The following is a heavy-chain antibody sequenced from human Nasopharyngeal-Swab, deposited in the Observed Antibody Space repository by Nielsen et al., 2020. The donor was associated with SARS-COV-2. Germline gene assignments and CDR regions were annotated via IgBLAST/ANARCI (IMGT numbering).Heavy chain of an antibody. Sequence: GGSLRLSCAASGFTFSNAWMNWVRQAPGKGLEWVGRIKSKTDGGTTDYAAPVKGRFTISRDDSKNTLYLQMNSLKTEDTAVYYCTTETLAYCGGDCYSSAFDIWGQGTMVTVSS. J-gene: IGHJ3*02. D-gene: IGHD2-21*02. CDR2: IKSKTDGGTT. V-gene: IGHV3-15*07. CDR3: TTETLAYCGGDCYSSAFDI. CDR1: GFTFSNAW.